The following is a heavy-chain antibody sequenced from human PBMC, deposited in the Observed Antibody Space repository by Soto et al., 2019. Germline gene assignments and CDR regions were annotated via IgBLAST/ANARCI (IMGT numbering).Heavy chain of an antibody. CDR1: GVSISSSNW. Sequence: QVQLQESGPGLVSPSGTLSLTCAVSGVSISSSNWWGWVRQPPGKGLEWMAEIYQSGSINHKPYLKSRVTISIDKSKNQFSLKLNFVTAADTAVYYCVRLGYSGGWSGFDYWGQGTLVTVSS. CDR2: IYQSGSI. V-gene: IGHV4-4*02. D-gene: IGHD6-19*01. J-gene: IGHJ4*02. CDR3: VRLGYSGGWSGFDY.